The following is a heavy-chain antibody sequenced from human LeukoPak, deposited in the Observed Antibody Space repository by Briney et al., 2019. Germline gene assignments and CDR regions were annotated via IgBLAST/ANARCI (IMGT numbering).Heavy chain of an antibody. V-gene: IGHV3-33*01. J-gene: IGHJ4*02. Sequence: QPGRSLRLSCAASGFTFSSYGMHWVRQAPGKGLEWVAVIWYDGSNKYYADSVKGRFTISRDNSKNTLYLQMNSLRAEDTAVYYCARDLGYYYDSSGPTDYWGQGTLVTVSS. CDR2: IWYDGSNK. D-gene: IGHD3-22*01. CDR3: ARDLGYYYDSSGPTDY. CDR1: GFTFSSYG.